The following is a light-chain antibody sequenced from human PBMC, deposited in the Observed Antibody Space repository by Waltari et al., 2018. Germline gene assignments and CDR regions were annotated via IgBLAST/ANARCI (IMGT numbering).Light chain of an antibody. CDR3: VQGIQSPGT. CDR1: VGTIV. J-gene: IGKJ1*01. Sequence: VGTIVLSWVLQKPGASHRLLSYEGPCRFSGVPGKFSGCWAGREFTLEISRMEAEDVGVYYCVQGIQSPGTFGQGTKVEIK. CDR2: EGP. V-gene: IGKV2-29*03.